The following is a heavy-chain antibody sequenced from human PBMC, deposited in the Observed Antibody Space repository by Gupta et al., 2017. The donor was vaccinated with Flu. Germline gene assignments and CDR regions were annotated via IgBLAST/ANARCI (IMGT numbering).Heavy chain of an antibody. Sequence: EVQLLESGGGLVQPGGSLRLSCAASGFTFSSYAMSWVRRAPGKGLEWVSAISGSGGSTYYAGSVKGRFTISRDNSKNTLYLQMNSLRAEDTAVYYCAKSFGWGNYYDSSGSFDYWGQGTLVTVSS. D-gene: IGHD3-22*01. V-gene: IGHV3-23*01. CDR3: AKSFGWGNYYDSSGSFDY. CDR1: GFTFSSYA. CDR2: ISGSGGST. J-gene: IGHJ4*02.